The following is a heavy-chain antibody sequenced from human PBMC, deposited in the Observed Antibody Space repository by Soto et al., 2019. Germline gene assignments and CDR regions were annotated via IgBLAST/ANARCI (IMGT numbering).Heavy chain of an antibody. CDR1: GFTFRSFT. CDR2: ISSNSAYI. Sequence: GGSLRLSRAAPGFTFRSFTMNWVRQAPGKGLEWVSTISSNSAYIYYTDALRGRFTISRDNAKNSLHLQMNSLRAEDTAVYYCTRDASRDSSARGWFDPWGPGTLVTVSS. V-gene: IGHV3-21*01. CDR3: TRDASRDSSARGWFDP. D-gene: IGHD6-13*01. J-gene: IGHJ5*02.